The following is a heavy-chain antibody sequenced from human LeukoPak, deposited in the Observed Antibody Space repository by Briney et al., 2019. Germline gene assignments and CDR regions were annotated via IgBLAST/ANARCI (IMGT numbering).Heavy chain of an antibody. D-gene: IGHD1-26*01. CDR3: AKVGGSVMY. CDR1: GITFTSYA. V-gene: IGHV3-23*01. J-gene: IGHJ4*02. Sequence: GGSLRLSCAASGITFTSYAMSWVRQAPGKGLEWVSSISGSGGSKYYADSVKGRFTISRDNSKNTLYLQMNSLRVEDTAVYYCAKVGGSVMYWGQGTLVTVSS. CDR2: ISGSGGSK.